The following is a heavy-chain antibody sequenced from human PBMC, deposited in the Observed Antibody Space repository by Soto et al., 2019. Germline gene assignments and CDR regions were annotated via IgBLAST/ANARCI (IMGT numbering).Heavy chain of an antibody. J-gene: IGHJ6*02. V-gene: IGHV3-30*18. CDR3: AKDRRPNYYYGMDV. D-gene: IGHD6-25*01. CDR1: GITFISYG. CDR2: ISYDGSNK. Sequence: QVQLVESGGGVVQPGRYLRFSCAASGITFISYGMHWVRQAPGKGLEWVAVISYDGSNKYYADSVKGRFTISRDNSKNTLYLQMNSLRAEDTAVYYCAKDRRPNYYYGMDVWGQATTVTVSS.